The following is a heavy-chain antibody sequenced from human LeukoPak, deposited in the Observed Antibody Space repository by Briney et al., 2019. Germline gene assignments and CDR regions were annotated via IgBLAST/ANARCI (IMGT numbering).Heavy chain of an antibody. CDR2: ISSSGSTI. J-gene: IGHJ6*04. D-gene: IGHD3-10*02. CDR3: AELGITMIGGV. Sequence: PGGSLRLSCAASGFTFSSYEMNWVRQAPGKGLEWVSYISSSGSTIYHADSVKGRFTISRDNAKNSLYLQMNSLRAEDTAVYYCAELGITMIGGVWGKGTTVTIPS. V-gene: IGHV3-48*03. CDR1: GFTFSSYE.